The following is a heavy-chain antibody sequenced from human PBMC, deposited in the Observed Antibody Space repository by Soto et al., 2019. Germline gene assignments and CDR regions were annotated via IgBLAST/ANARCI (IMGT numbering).Heavy chain of an antibody. CDR1: GFTFSSYW. V-gene: IGHV3-7*01. CDR2: IKQDGSEK. Sequence: PGGFLRLSCAASGFTFSSYWRSWVRQAPGKGLEWVANIKQDGSEKYYADSVKGRFTISRDNSKNTVFLQMDSLRVEDTALYYCAREYSLAVVLPGYWGQGTLVTVSS. J-gene: IGHJ4*02. D-gene: IGHD2-15*01. CDR3: AREYSLAVVLPGY.